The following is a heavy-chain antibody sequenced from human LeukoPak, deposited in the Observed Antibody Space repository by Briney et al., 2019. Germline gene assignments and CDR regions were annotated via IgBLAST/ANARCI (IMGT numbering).Heavy chain of an antibody. V-gene: IGHV3-23*01. CDR1: GFPFSSYA. Sequence: GGSLRLSCAASGFPFSSYAMSWVRQAPGKGLEWVSAISGSGGSTYYADSVKGRFTISRDNSKNTLYLQMDSLRAEDTAVYYCAKHRADFWSAYSYWGQGTLVTVSS. CDR3: AKHRADFWSAYSY. CDR2: ISGSGGST. J-gene: IGHJ4*02. D-gene: IGHD3-3*01.